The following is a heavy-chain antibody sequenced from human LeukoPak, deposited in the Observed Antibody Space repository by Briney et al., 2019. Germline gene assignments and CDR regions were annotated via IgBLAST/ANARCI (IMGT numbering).Heavy chain of an antibody. J-gene: IGHJ3*02. CDR3: ARARRDGYNQFRAFDI. D-gene: IGHD5-24*01. CDR2: IKSNSDGGTT. Sequence: GGSLRLSCAASGFTFSIAWMTWVRQAPGKGLEWVGRIKSNSDGGTTDYAAPVKGRFTISRDDSTNTLYLQMNSLKTEDTAVYYCARARRDGYNQFRAFDIWGQGTMVTVSS. V-gene: IGHV3-15*01. CDR1: GFTFSIAW.